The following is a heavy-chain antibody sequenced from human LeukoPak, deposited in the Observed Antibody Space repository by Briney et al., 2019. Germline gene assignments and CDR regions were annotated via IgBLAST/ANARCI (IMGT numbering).Heavy chain of an antibody. V-gene: IGHV3-30-3*01. CDR2: ISDDGSNK. CDR1: GFTFSRYV. D-gene: IGHD3-22*01. CDR3: ASHYDASGYHYFDF. J-gene: IGHJ4*02. Sequence: GGSLRLSCAASGFTFSRYVMHWFRQAPGKGLEWVAVISDDGSNKYYADSVKGRFTISRDSSKNTLYLQMNSLRAEDTAVYYCASHYDASGYHYFDFRGQGTLVTVSS.